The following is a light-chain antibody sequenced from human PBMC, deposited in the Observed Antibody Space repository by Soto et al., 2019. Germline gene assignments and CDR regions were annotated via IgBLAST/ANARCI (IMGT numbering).Light chain of an antibody. Sequence: DIQMTQSPSTLSASVGDRVTITCRASQSINKWLAWYQQQPGKAPKFLVYEASILSSWVPSRFSGSGSGTELTPTVSSRQHDDFATYYCQHGWTFGQGTKVEVK. CDR3: QHGWT. CDR1: QSINKW. CDR2: EAS. J-gene: IGKJ1*01. V-gene: IGKV1-5*01.